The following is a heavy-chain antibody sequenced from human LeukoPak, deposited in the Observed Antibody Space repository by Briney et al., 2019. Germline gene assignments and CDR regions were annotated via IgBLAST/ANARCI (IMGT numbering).Heavy chain of an antibody. D-gene: IGHD6-19*01. J-gene: IGHJ1*01. Sequence: SETLSLTCTVSGGSISSYYWSWIRQPPGEGLEWIGYIYYSGSTNYNPSLKSRVTISVDTSKNQFSLKLSSVTAADTAVYYCARWGSSGWYFQHWGQGTLVTVSS. CDR1: GGSISSYY. CDR3: ARWGSSGWYFQH. V-gene: IGHV4-59*01. CDR2: IYYSGST.